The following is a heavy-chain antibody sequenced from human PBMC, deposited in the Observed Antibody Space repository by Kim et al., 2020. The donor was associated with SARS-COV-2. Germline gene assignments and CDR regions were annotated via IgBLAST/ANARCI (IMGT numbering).Heavy chain of an antibody. CDR2: IYYSGST. CDR1: GGSISSGGYY. J-gene: IGHJ5*01. V-gene: IGHV4-31*03. D-gene: IGHD3-9*01. CDR3: AVNYDMSFDP. Sequence: SETLSLTCTVSGGSISSGGYYWSWIRQHPGKGLEWIGYIYYSGSTYYNPSLKSRVTITVDTSKNQFSLKLSSVTAADTAVYYCAVNYDMSFDPWGQGTLVTVSS.